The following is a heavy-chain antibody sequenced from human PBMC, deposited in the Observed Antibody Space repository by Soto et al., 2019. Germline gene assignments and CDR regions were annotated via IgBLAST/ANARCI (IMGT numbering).Heavy chain of an antibody. V-gene: IGHV3-9*01. D-gene: IGHD6-19*01. J-gene: IGHJ4*02. CDR3: AKDRGLVLSFYFDY. Sequence: EVQLVESGGGLVQPGRSLRLSCAAYGFTVDDYAMHWVRHAPGKGLEWVSGISWNSGSIGYADSVKGRFTISRDNAKNSLYLQMNRLRAEDTALYYCAKDRGLVLSFYFDYWGQGTLVTVSS. CDR1: GFTVDDYA. CDR2: ISWNSGSI.